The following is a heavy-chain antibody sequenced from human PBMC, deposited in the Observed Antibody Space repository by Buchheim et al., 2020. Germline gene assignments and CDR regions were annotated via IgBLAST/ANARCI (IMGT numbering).Heavy chain of an antibody. D-gene: IGHD2-2*01. V-gene: IGHV3-7*01. CDR3: ARGGFTSSVY. Sequence: EVQPVESGGGSVQPGGSLRLSCAASGFTFSDYWMSWVRQAPGKGLEWVANIKQDGREEYYVDSVKGRFTISRDNAENSLYLQMNSLRAEDTAVYYCARGGFTSSVYWGQGTL. CDR1: GFTFSDYW. CDR2: IKQDGREE. J-gene: IGHJ4*02.